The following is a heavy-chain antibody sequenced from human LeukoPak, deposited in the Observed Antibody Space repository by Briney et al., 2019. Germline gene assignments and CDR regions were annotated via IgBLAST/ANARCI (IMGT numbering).Heavy chain of an antibody. D-gene: IGHD6-19*01. Sequence: SVKVSCKASGGTFSSYTISWVRQAPGRGLEWMGRIIPILGIANYAQKFQGRVTITADKSTSTAYMELSSLRSEDTAVYYCARGIAVAGTPSHYWGQGTLVTVSS. CDR2: IIPILGIA. J-gene: IGHJ4*02. CDR3: ARGIAVAGTPSHY. V-gene: IGHV1-69*02. CDR1: GGTFSSYT.